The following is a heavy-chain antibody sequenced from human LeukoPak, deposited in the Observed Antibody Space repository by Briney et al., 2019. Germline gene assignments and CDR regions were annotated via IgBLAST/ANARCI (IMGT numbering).Heavy chain of an antibody. V-gene: IGHV3-48*02. CDR1: GYTFSSFG. CDR2: ISSTSSTR. D-gene: IGHD1-26*01. J-gene: IGHJ4*02. Sequence: PGGSLRLSCATDGYTFSSFGMNWVRQALGKGLEWVSYISSTSSTREYADSVKGRFTVSRDNAKKSLYLQMNSLRDDDTAVYYCARDLISGHYTFDYWGQGTLVTVSS. CDR3: ARDLISGHYTFDY.